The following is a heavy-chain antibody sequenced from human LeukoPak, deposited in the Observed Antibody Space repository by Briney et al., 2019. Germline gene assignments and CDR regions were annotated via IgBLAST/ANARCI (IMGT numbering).Heavy chain of an antibody. CDR2: IYYSGST. V-gene: IGHV4-31*03. CDR3: AREKLWGNSALDY. D-gene: IGHD4-23*01. J-gene: IGHJ4*02. Sequence: PSQTLSLTCTVSRGSISSGGYYWSWIRQHPGKGLEWIGYIYYSGSTYYNPSLKSRVTISVDTSKNQFSLKLSSVTAADTAVYYCAREKLWGNSALDYWGQGTLVTVSS. CDR1: RGSISSGGYY.